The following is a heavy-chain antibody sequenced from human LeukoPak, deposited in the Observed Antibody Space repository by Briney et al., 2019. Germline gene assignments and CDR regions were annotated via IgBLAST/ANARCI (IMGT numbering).Heavy chain of an antibody. CDR2: ISWNSGSI. Sequence: GGSLRLSCAPSGFTFDDYAMHWVRQAPGKGLEWVSGISWNSGSIGYADSVKGRFTISRDNAKNSLYLQMNSLRAEDTALYYCAKEVQWLGHFDYWGQGTLVTVSS. D-gene: IGHD6-19*01. J-gene: IGHJ4*02. V-gene: IGHV3-9*01. CDR1: GFTFDDYA. CDR3: AKEVQWLGHFDY.